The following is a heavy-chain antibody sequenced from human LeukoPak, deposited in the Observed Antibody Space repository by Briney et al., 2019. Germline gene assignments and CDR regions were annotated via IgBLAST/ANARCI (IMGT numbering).Heavy chain of an antibody. Sequence: SETLSLTCTVSGGSISSYYWSWIRQPPGKGLEWIGYIYYSGSTNYNPSLKSRVTISVDTSKNQFSLKLSSVTAADTAVYYCARYQLGYSYGAIPTDAFDIWGQGTMVTVSS. CDR1: GGSISSYY. V-gene: IGHV4-59*13. CDR2: IYYSGST. D-gene: IGHD5-18*01. J-gene: IGHJ3*02. CDR3: ARYQLGYSYGAIPTDAFDI.